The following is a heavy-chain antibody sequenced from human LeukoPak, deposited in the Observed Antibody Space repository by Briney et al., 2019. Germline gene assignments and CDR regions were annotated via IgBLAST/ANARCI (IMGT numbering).Heavy chain of an antibody. Sequence: GGSLRLSCVASGFTFSTFGMSWVRQAPGKGLEWVSSISDTGGYTYYADSMKGRFTISRDNSKNTLYLQMNSLRAEDTAVYHCARVVYDEVSYYFDYWGQGTLVTVSS. J-gene: IGHJ4*02. V-gene: IGHV3-23*01. CDR3: ARVVYDEVSYYFDY. CDR2: ISDTGGYT. CDR1: GFTFSTFG. D-gene: IGHD1-14*01.